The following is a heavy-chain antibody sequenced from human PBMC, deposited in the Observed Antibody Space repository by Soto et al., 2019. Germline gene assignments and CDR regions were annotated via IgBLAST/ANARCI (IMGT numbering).Heavy chain of an antibody. CDR1: GFTFSSYA. V-gene: IGHV3-30-3*01. CDR3: ARDSLRFSWNVFPYYLYGTNV. D-gene: IGHD1-1*01. Sequence: QVQLVESGGGVVQPGRSLRLSCAASGFTFSSYAMHWVRQAPGKGLEWVAVISCDGSSKYYADSVKGRFTISRDNAKNKSLLQMHSLSAAATAVYSCARDSLRFSWNVFPYYLYGTNVMGQGTAVTVSS. CDR2: ISCDGSSK. J-gene: IGHJ6*01.